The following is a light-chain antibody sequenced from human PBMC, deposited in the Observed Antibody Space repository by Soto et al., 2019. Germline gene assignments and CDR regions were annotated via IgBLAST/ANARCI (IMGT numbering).Light chain of an antibody. CDR2: NTN. J-gene: IGLJ2*01. Sequence: QAVVTQEPSFSVPPGRTVTLTCGLSSGSVSSSNYPSWYQQTPGQAPRTLMYNTNIRSSGVPDRFSGSLLVNKAALTITGAQAEDECVYYCVLYVGSGIVVFGGGTKLTVL. V-gene: IGLV8-61*01. CDR1: SGSVSSSNY. CDR3: VLYVGSGIVV.